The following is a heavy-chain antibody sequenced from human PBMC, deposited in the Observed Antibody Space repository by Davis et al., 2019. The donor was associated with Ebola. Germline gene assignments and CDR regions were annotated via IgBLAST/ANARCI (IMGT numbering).Heavy chain of an antibody. Sequence: PGGSLRLSCAASGFTLSGYWMHWVRQAPGKGLVWVSRINSDGSSTSYADSVKGRFTISRDNAKNTLYLQMNSLRAEDTAVYYCSRGGVVVPVATVPGYANYWGQGTLVTVSS. V-gene: IGHV3-74*01. D-gene: IGHD2-2*01. J-gene: IGHJ4*02. CDR3: SRGGVVVPVATVPGYANY. CDR1: GFTLSGYW. CDR2: INSDGSST.